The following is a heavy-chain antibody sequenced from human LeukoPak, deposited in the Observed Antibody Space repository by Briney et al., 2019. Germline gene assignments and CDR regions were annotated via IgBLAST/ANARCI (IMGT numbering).Heavy chain of an antibody. Sequence: GSLRLSCAASGFTFSTYGMNWVRQPPGKGLEWIGEINHSGSTNYNPSLKSRVTISVDTSKNQFSLKLSSVTAADTAVYYCARDTSSTWYFYAFDIWGQGTMVTVSS. CDR1: GFTFSTYG. V-gene: IGHV4-34*01. J-gene: IGHJ3*02. D-gene: IGHD6-13*01. CDR2: INHSGST. CDR3: ARDTSSTWYFYAFDI.